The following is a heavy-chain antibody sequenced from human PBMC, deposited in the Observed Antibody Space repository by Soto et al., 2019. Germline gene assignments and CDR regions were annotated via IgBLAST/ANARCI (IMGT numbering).Heavy chain of an antibody. V-gene: IGHV4-30-4*01. Sequence: QVQLQESGPGLVKPSQTLSLTCTVSGGSISSGDYYWSWIRQPPGKGLEWIGYIYYSGSTYYNPSLKSRVTISVDTSKNQFSLKLSSVTAADTAVYYCARTGYCISTSCYSLPAGMDVWGQGTTVTVSS. CDR3: ARTGYCISTSCYSLPAGMDV. CDR1: GGSISSGDYY. J-gene: IGHJ6*02. CDR2: IYYSGST. D-gene: IGHD2-2*01.